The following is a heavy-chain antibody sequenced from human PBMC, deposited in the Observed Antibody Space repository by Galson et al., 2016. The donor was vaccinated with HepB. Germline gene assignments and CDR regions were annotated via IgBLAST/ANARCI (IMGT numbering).Heavy chain of an antibody. CDR3: ARDVRSDTSGYYLSSD. Sequence: SVKVSCKASGYTFTAHYMHWVRQAPGQGLEWVGMINPSGGTTSYAQKFQGRVTMTSDTSTSTVYMELSTLRSEDTAVYYCARDVRSDTSGYYLSSDWGQGTLVTVSS. J-gene: IGHJ4*02. CDR2: INPSGGTT. CDR1: GYTFTAHY. V-gene: IGHV1-46*01. D-gene: IGHD3-22*01.